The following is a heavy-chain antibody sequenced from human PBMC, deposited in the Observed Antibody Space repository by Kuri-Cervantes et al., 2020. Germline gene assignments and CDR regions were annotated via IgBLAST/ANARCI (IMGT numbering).Heavy chain of an antibody. CDR3: AKAAYCSGGSCYSYYYGMDV. CDR1: GFTVSSNY. J-gene: IGHJ6*02. D-gene: IGHD2-15*01. V-gene: IGHV3-53*05. CDR2: IYSGGST. Sequence: GESLKISCAASGFTVSSNYMSWVRQAPGKGLEWVSVIYSGGSTYYADSVKGRFTISRDNSKNTLYLQMNSLRAEDTAVYYCAKAAYCSGGSCYSYYYGMDVWGQGTTVTVSS.